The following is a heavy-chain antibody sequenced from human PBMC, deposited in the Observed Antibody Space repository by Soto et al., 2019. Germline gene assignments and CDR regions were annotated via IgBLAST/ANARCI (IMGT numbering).Heavy chain of an antibody. Sequence: QVQLVQSGAEVKKPGASVKVSCKASGYSFSSYGVNWVRQAPRQGPEWMGWVSGYNGEANYAQKFRGRVTMTTETAASTAYMELRSLRSDDTAFYYCATGMSNSSWYLRNWGQGTLGTVSS. D-gene: IGHD6-13*01. CDR3: ATGMSNSSWYLRN. CDR1: GYSFSSYG. J-gene: IGHJ1*01. V-gene: IGHV1-18*01. CDR2: VSGYNGEA.